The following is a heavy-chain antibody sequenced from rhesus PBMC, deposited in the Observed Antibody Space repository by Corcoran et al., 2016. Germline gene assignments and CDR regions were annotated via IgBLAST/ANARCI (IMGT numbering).Heavy chain of an antibody. V-gene: IGHV3-13*01. Sequence: EVQLVESGGGLVQPGGSLRLSCAASGFTFSNYYLHWVRQAQGKGLEGGGLIKNKANSYTTEYAAAVKGRFTISRDDSKNTLYLQMSSLKTEDTALYYCTKGNSYTVAAYFDYWGQGVLVTVSS. J-gene: IGHJ4*01. D-gene: IGHD4-29*01. CDR1: GFTFSNYY. CDR2: IKNKANSYTT. CDR3: TKGNSYTVAAYFDY.